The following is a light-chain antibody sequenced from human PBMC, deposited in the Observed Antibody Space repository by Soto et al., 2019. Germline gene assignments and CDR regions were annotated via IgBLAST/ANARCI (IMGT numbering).Light chain of an antibody. CDR3: QQYRSWPRM. CDR2: GAS. J-gene: IGKJ1*01. V-gene: IGKV3-15*01. Sequence: EIVLTQSPATLSVSPVEIVTLSFRASQSVDISLAWYQQKPGQAPRLLIYGASTRATDMPGTFSGRGSGTEFTLTITSLRPEDFGVYYCQQYRSWPRMFGQGTKVDI. CDR1: QSVDIS.